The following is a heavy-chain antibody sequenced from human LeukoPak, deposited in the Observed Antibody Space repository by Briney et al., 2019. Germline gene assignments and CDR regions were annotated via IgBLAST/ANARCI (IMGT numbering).Heavy chain of an antibody. CDR2: VSGGSSYI. CDR1: GFTFSSYS. Sequence: PGGSLRLSCAASGFTFSSYSMNWVRQAPRKGLEWVSSVSGGSSYIFYADSVKGRFTISRDNAKNSLYLHMNSLRAEDTAVYYCARASDNTAALFDWGQGTVVTVSS. J-gene: IGHJ4*02. V-gene: IGHV3-21*01. D-gene: IGHD6-13*01. CDR3: ARASDNTAALFD.